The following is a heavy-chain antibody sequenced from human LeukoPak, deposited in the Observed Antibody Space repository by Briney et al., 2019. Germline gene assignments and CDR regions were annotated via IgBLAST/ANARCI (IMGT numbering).Heavy chain of an antibody. J-gene: IGHJ3*02. CDR2: ISYDGSNK. CDR1: GFTFSSYG. V-gene: IGHV3-30*18. D-gene: IGHD4-17*01. Sequence: WRSLRLSCAASGFTFSSYGMHWVRQAPGKGLEWVAVISYDGSNKYYADSVKGRFTISRDNSKNTLYLQMNSLRAEDTAVYYCAKSYGDDDAFDIWGQGTMVTVSS. CDR3: AKSYGDDDAFDI.